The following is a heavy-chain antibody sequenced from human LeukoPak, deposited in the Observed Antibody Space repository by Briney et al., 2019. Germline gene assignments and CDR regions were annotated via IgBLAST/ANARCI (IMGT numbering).Heavy chain of an antibody. CDR3: AKASWVSSADAVL. V-gene: IGHV3-23*01. Sequence: GSLRLSCVASGFIFSNYAMSWVRQAPARGLEWVSSLRGDGDTLYADSVKGRFTLSRDDSRNTVYLQLSNLRVDDTAIYYCAKASWVSSADAVLWGQGTLVTVSS. CDR2: LRGDGDT. J-gene: IGHJ4*02. CDR1: GFIFSNYA. D-gene: IGHD6-13*01.